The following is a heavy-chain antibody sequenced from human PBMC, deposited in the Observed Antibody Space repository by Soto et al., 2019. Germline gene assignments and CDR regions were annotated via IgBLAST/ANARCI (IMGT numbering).Heavy chain of an antibody. V-gene: IGHV4-4*02. CDR3: ARELRASSSWFRIGYYYYGMDV. J-gene: IGHJ6*02. CDR2: IYHSGST. D-gene: IGHD6-13*01. Sequence: SETLSLTCAVSGGSISSSNWWSWVRQPPGKGLEWIGEIYHSGSTNYNPSLKSRVTISVDKSKNQFSLKLSSVTAADTAVYYCARELRASSSWFRIGYYYYGMDVWGQGTTVTVSS. CDR1: GGSISSSNW.